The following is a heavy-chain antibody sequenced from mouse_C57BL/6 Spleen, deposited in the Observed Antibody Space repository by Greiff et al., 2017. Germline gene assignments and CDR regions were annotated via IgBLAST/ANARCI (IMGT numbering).Heavy chain of an antibody. Sequence: ESGPGLVKPSQSLSLTCSVTGYSITSGYYWNWIRQFPGNKLEWMGYISYDGSNNYNPSLKNRISITRDTSKNQFFLKLNSVTTEDTATYYCARGPDSSGYVSYAMDYWGQGTSVTVSS. D-gene: IGHD3-2*02. CDR2: ISYDGSN. V-gene: IGHV3-6*01. CDR1: GYSITSGYY. CDR3: ARGPDSSGYVSYAMDY. J-gene: IGHJ4*01.